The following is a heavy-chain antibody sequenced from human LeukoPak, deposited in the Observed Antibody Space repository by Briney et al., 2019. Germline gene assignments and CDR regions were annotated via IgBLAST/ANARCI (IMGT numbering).Heavy chain of an antibody. CDR1: GGSFSGYY. Sequence: PSETLSLTCAVYGGSFSGYYWSWIRQPPGKGLEWVGEINHSGSTNYNPSLKSRVTISVDTSKNQFSLKLSSVTAADTAVYYCARAVYYDFWSGYDYYYYYMDVWGKGTTVTVSS. CDR3: ARAVYYDFWSGYDYYYYYMDV. D-gene: IGHD3-3*01. V-gene: IGHV4-34*01. CDR2: INHSGST. J-gene: IGHJ6*03.